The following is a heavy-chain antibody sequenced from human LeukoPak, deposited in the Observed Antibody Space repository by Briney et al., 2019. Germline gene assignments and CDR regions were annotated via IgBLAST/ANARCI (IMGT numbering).Heavy chain of an antibody. D-gene: IGHD6-13*01. J-gene: IGHJ4*02. CDR3: AHSYSSLVLDY. V-gene: IGHV2-5*02. Sequence: SGPTLVKPTPTLTLTCTFSGFSLSTTGVGVGWIRQPPGKAMEWLALIYWDDDKRYSPSLKTRLTITKDTSKHQSVLTMTNMDPVDTATHYCAHSYSSLVLDYWGQGTLVTVSS. CDR2: IYWDDDK. CDR1: GFSLSTTGVG.